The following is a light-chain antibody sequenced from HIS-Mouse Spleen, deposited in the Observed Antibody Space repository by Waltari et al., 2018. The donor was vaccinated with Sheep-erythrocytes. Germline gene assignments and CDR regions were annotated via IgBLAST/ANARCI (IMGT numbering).Light chain of an antibody. V-gene: IGLV2-8*01. CDR3: SSYAGSNNWV. CDR2: EVS. CDR1: RRDAGGYNY. Sequence: QSALTQPPSASGSTGQSVTISCPGTRRDAGGYNYVSWYQQHPGKAPKLMIYEVSKRPSGVPDRFSGSKSGNTASLTVSGLQAEDEADYYCSSYAGSNNWVFGGGTKLTVL. J-gene: IGLJ3*02.